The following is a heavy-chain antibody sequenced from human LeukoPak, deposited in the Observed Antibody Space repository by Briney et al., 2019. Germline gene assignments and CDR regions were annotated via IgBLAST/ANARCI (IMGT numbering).Heavy chain of an antibody. CDR2: ISGSGGST. Sequence: LAGGSLRLSCAASGFTFSSYAMSWVRQAPGKGLEWVSAISGSGGSTYYADSVKGRFTISRDSSENTLYLQMNSLRAEDTAVYYCAKVKYYYDSSGHYSRYFDYWGQGTLVTVSS. CDR1: GFTFSSYA. J-gene: IGHJ4*02. D-gene: IGHD3-22*01. V-gene: IGHV3-23*01. CDR3: AKVKYYYDSSGHYSRYFDY.